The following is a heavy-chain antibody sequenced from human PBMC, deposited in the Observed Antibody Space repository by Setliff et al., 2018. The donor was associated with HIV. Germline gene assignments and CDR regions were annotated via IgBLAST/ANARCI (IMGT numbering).Heavy chain of an antibody. V-gene: IGHV4-61*02. Sequence: SETLSLTCTVSGGPITSADYYWTWIRQPAGQGLEWIGRFSVHGTTNYGPSFKSRLTIWVDMSKNQFSLKLTSVTAADTAVYYCARRKGGYGLDVWGQGTTVTVSS. CDR3: ARRKGGYGLDV. J-gene: IGHJ6*02. D-gene: IGHD3-16*01. CDR2: FSVHGTT. CDR1: GGPITSADYY.